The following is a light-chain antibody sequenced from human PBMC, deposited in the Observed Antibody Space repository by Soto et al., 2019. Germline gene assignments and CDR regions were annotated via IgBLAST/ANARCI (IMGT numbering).Light chain of an antibody. Sequence: EIVMTQSPATLSVSPGERVTLSCRASQSVSSDLAWYHQKPGQAPRLLIYGVSTRATGIPARFSGSGSGTEFTLTINSLQSEDFATYYCQQANSFPWTFGRGTKVGIK. V-gene: IGKV3-15*01. CDR3: QQANSFPWT. J-gene: IGKJ1*01. CDR2: GVS. CDR1: QSVSSD.